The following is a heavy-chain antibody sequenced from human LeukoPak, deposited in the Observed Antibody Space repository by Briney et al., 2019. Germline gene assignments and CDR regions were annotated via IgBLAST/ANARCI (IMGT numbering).Heavy chain of an antibody. D-gene: IGHD1-26*01. Sequence: SETLSLTCTVSGGSITSNNYYWGWLRQPPGKGLEFIGSIYFGRTTYYTPSLKSRVTISIDTSTNQFSLMLSSMTAADTAVYYCARDGWETGDYWGQGTLVTVSS. CDR1: GGSITSNNYY. CDR3: ARDGWETGDY. J-gene: IGHJ4*02. V-gene: IGHV4-39*07. CDR2: IYFGRTT.